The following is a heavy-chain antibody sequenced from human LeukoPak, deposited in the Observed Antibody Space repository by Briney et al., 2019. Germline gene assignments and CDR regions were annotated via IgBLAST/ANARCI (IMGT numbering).Heavy chain of an antibody. Sequence: PGGSLRLSCAASGYTFSSYGMYWVLQVPGKGLEWVAFIRYDGSNKYYADSVKGRFTISRDNSKNTLYLQMNSLRAEDTAVYYCAKDRAPGQFTIFGVAPDYWGQGTLVTVSS. V-gene: IGHV3-30*02. CDR2: IRYDGSNK. J-gene: IGHJ4*02. CDR1: GYTFSSYG. CDR3: AKDRAPGQFTIFGVAPDY. D-gene: IGHD3-3*01.